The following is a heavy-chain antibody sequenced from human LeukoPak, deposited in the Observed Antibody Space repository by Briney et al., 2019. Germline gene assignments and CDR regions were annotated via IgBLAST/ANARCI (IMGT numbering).Heavy chain of an antibody. J-gene: IGHJ4*02. CDR3: ARDGKDSSGYYFGDS. CDR2: IRNDGSNK. V-gene: IGHV3-30*02. CDR1: GFDFRSYG. D-gene: IGHD3-22*01. Sequence: GGSLRLSCAASGFDFRSYGMHWVRQAPGKGLEWVAFIRNDGSNKYYADSVKGRFTLSRDNSKNTLYLQMTSLRSEDTAVYYCARDGKDSSGYYFGDSWGQGTLVTVSS.